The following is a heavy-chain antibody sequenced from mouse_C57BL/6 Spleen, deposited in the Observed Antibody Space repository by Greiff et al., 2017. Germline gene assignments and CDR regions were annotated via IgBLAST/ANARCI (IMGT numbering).Heavy chain of an antibody. D-gene: IGHD1-1*01. CDR2: IYPGSGNT. CDR3: ARNYGGFYYAMDD. J-gene: IGHJ4*01. V-gene: IGHV1-76*01. Sequence: QVQLQQSGAELVRPGASVKLSCKASGYTFTDYYINWVKQRPGQGLEWIARIYPGSGNTYYNEKFKGKATLTAEKSSSTAYMQLSSLTSEDSAVYVCARNYGGFYYAMDDWGQGTSVTVSS. CDR1: GYTFTDYY.